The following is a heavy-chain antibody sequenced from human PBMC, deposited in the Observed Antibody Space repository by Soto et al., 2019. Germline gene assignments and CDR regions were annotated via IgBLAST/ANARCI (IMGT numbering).Heavy chain of an antibody. CDR1: GYSFTSYW. Sequence: GESLKISCKGSGYSFTSYWIGWVRQMPGKGLEWMGIIYPGDSDTRYSPSFQGQVTISADKSISTAYLQWSSLKASDTAMYYCARLAYCGGDCSTTRGDAFDIWGQGTMVTVSS. V-gene: IGHV5-51*01. D-gene: IGHD2-21*02. CDR3: ARLAYCGGDCSTTRGDAFDI. J-gene: IGHJ3*02. CDR2: IYPGDSDT.